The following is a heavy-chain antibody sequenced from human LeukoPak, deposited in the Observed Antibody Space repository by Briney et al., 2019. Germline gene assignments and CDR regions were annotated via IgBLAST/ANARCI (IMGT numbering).Heavy chain of an antibody. D-gene: IGHD6-13*01. J-gene: IGHJ4*02. Sequence: ASVKVSCKTSGYIFTNCYIHWVRQAPGQGLEWMGIINPRAGSTVYAQNFQGRVTMTRDTSTSSVYMELTNLRSEDTAVYFCAREGDRGQQLVFDYWGQGTLVIVSS. CDR1: GYIFTNCY. CDR2: INPRAGST. CDR3: AREGDRGQQLVFDY. V-gene: IGHV1-46*01.